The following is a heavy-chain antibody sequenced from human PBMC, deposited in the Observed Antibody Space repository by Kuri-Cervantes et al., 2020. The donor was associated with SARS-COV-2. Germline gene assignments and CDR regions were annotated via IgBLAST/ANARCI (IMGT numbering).Heavy chain of an antibody. CDR3: ARVSAETIFGVVTTAAWFDP. J-gene: IGHJ5*02. CDR1: GGSISSGGYY. V-gene: IGHV4-61*08. D-gene: IGHD3-3*01. Sequence: GSLRLSCAVSGGSISSGGYYWSWIRQPPGKGLEWIGYIYYSGSTNYNPSLKSRVTISVDTSKNQFSLKLSSVTAADTAVYYCARVSAETIFGVVTTAAWFDPWGQGTLVTVSS. CDR2: IYYSGST.